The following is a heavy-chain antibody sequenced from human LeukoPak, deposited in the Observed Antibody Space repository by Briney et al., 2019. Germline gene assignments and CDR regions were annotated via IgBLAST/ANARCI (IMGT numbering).Heavy chain of an antibody. Sequence: PGGSLRLSCAASGFTFSTYLMHWVRHAPGKGLEWVSYISSSGSTIYYADSVKGRFTISRDNAKNSLYLQMNSLRAEDTAVYYCARDTYYYDSSGYHIMDYWGQGTLVTVSS. V-gene: IGHV3-48*03. CDR1: GFTFSTYL. D-gene: IGHD3-22*01. CDR2: ISSSGSTI. CDR3: ARDTYYYDSSGYHIMDY. J-gene: IGHJ4*02.